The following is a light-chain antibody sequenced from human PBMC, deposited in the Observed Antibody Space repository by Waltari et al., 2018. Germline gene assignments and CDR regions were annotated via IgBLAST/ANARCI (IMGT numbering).Light chain of an antibody. CDR2: DAS. Sequence: DIQLTQSPSSVSASVGDRVTLTCRASQFINTWLAWYQQKPGTAPRLLIYDASILQSGVPSWFSGSGSGTVFTLTISSLQPEDFATYYCQQPISFPLIFGGGTKVEIK. J-gene: IGKJ4*01. V-gene: IGKV1-12*01. CDR1: QFINTW. CDR3: QQPISFPLI.